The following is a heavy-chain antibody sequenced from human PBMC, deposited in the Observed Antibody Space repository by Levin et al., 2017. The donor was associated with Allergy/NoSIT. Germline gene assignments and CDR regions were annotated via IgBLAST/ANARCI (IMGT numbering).Heavy chain of an antibody. CDR2: ISDSGAST. D-gene: IGHD2-15*01. CDR3: ARGSYCSGGTCYSRLGY. Sequence: WACLDRGEGLVWVSGISDSGASTYYADSVKGRFTISRDISTNRVFLQMNSLSAEDTALYYCARGSYCSGGTCYSRLGYWGQGILVTVSS. J-gene: IGHJ4*02. V-gene: IGHV3-23*01.